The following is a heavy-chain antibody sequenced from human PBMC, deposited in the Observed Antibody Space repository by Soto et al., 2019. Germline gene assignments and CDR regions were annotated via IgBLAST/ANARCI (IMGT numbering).Heavy chain of an antibody. V-gene: IGHV3-33*01. J-gene: IGHJ4*02. CDR1: GFTFSSYG. CDR3: ARDITNTYDILTGYIDY. Sequence: GGSLRLSCAASGFTFSSYGMHWVRQAPGKGLEWVAVIWYDGSNKYYADSVKGRFTISRDNSKNTLYLQMNSLRAEDTAVYYCARDITNTYDILTGYIDYWGQGTLVTVSS. D-gene: IGHD3-9*01. CDR2: IWYDGSNK.